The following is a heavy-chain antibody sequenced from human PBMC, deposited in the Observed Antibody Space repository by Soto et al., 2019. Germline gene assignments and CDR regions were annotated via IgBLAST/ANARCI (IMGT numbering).Heavy chain of an antibody. Sequence: SETLSLTCTVSGDSISSSYWSWIRQPPGKGLEWIGYIYYSGSTTYNPSLKSRVTMSVDTSKNQFSLKLNSVTAADTAVYYCSRDRTGWETTIGPSFDYWGQGILVTVSS. D-gene: IGHD1-26*01. V-gene: IGHV4-59*01. CDR2: IYYSGST. CDR3: SRDRTGWETTIGPSFDY. CDR1: GDSISSSY. J-gene: IGHJ4*02.